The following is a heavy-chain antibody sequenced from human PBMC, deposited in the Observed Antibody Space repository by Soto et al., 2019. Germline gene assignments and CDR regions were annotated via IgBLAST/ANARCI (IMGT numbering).Heavy chain of an antibody. CDR1: GGSISSSSYY. V-gene: IGHV4-39*01. CDR2: IYYSGST. D-gene: IGHD3-22*01. Sequence: LSLTCTVSGGSISSSSYYWGWIRQPPGKGLEWIGSIYYSGSTYYNPSLKSRVTISVDTSKNQFSLKLSSVTAADTAVYYCASLGYYYDSSGYSTYFDYWGQGTLVTVSS. J-gene: IGHJ4*02. CDR3: ASLGYYYDSSGYSTYFDY.